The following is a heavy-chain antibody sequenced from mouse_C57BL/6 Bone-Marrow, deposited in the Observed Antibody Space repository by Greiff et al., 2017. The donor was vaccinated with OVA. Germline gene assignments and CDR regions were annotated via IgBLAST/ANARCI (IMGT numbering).Heavy chain of an antibody. CDR2: ISDGGSYT. Sequence: EVHLVESGGGLVKPGGSLKLSCAASGFTFSSYAMSWVRQTPEKRLEWVATISDGGSYTYYPDNVKGRFTISRDNAKNNLYLQMSHLKSEDTAMYYCARGIYDGYYYYAMDYWGQGTSVTVSS. V-gene: IGHV5-4*01. D-gene: IGHD2-3*01. CDR3: ARGIYDGYYYYAMDY. J-gene: IGHJ4*01. CDR1: GFTFSSYA.